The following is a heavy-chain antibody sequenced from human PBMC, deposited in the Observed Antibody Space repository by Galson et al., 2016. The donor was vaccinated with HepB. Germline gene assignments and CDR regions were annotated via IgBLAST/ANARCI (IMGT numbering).Heavy chain of an antibody. CDR1: GGPIRSAYY. CDR2: VLSSEGT. V-gene: IGHV4-39*01. CDR3: ATGIVVAGKYYYYYMDV. Sequence: SETLSLTCFVSGGPIRSAYYWGWIRQPPGRGLEWIGSVLSSEGTYYNPSLKSLVPISVDTSKNQFSLRLNSVTAADTGVYYCATGIVVAGKYYYYYMDVWGKGTTVTVS. D-gene: IGHD6-19*01. J-gene: IGHJ6*03.